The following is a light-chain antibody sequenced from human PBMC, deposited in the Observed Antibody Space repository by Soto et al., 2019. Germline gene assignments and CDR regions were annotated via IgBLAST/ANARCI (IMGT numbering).Light chain of an antibody. CDR1: SSDVGSYNL. CDR2: EGS. Sequence: QSALTQPASVSGSPGQSITISCTGTSSDVGSYNLVSWYQQHPGKAPKLMIYEGSKRPSGVSNRFSGSKSGNTASLTISGRQAEDEADYYCCSYEGSSTSQVFGGGTKLTVL. V-gene: IGLV2-23*01. J-gene: IGLJ2*01. CDR3: CSYEGSSTSQV.